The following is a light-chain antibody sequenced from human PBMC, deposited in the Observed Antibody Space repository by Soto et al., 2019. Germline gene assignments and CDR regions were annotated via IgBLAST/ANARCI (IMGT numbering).Light chain of an antibody. CDR1: QSVSRY. J-gene: IGKJ3*01. Sequence: EIVLTQSPATLSLTPGERATLSCRASQSVSRYLAWYQQKPGQAPRLLISDASNRATGIPARFSGSGSGTDFTLTISSLEPEDFAVYYCQQYGSSPLFGPRTKVD. CDR3: QQYGSSPL. V-gene: IGKV3-11*01. CDR2: DAS.